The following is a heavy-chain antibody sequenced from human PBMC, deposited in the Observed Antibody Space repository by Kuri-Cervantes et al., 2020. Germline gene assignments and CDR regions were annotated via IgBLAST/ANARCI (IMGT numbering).Heavy chain of an antibody. Sequence: ASVKVSCKASGYTFTSYGISWVRQAPGQGLEWMGWISAYNGDTNYAQKLQGRVTMTTDTSTSTAYMELSSLRSEDTAVYYCAGLKTYYYGSGSYAHEYFQHWGQGTLVTVSS. V-gene: IGHV1-18*01. CDR1: GYTFTSYG. D-gene: IGHD3-10*01. J-gene: IGHJ1*01. CDR3: AGLKTYYYGSGSYAHEYFQH. CDR2: ISAYNGDT.